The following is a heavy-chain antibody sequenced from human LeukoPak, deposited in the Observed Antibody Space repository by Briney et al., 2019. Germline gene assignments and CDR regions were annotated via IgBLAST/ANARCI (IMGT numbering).Heavy chain of an antibody. D-gene: IGHD3-9*01. CDR1: GGSISSGDYY. V-gene: IGHV4-30-4*08. J-gene: IGHJ4*02. CDR2: IYYSGST. Sequence: SETLSLTCTVSGGSISSGDYYWSWIRQPPGKGLEWIGYIYYSGSTYYNSSLKSRVTISVDTSKNKFSLKLSSVTAVDTAVYYCARDDFDHYFDYWGQGTLVTVSS. CDR3: ARDDFDHYFDY.